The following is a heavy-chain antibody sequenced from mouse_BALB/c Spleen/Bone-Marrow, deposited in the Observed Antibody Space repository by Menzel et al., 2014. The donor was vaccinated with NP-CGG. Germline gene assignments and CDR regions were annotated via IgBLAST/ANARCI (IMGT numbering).Heavy chain of an antibody. CDR3: TRSTATFDY. V-gene: IGHV1-80*01. CDR1: GYAFSAYW. J-gene: IGHJ2*01. Sequence: QVQLQQSGAELVRPGSSVKISCKASGYAFSAYWMNWVKQRPGQGLEWIGQIYPGDGDTNYNGKFKGKATLTADKSSSSAYMQLSSLTSEDSAVYFCTRSTATFDYWGQGTTLTVSS. CDR2: IYPGDGDT. D-gene: IGHD1-2*01.